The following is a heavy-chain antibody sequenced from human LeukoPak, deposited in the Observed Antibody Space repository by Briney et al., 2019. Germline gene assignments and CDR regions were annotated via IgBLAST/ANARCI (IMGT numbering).Heavy chain of an antibody. CDR1: GFTLSTHA. CDR3: AKGREAYSGSYTPFDP. CDR2: ISGSGSNT. Sequence: GSLRLSCAASGFTLSTHAMSWVRQAPGKGLECVSTISGSGSNTYYTDSVKGRFTISRDSSKNTLYLQMNSLRAEDTAVYYCAKGREAYSGSYTPFDPWGQGTLVTVSS. D-gene: IGHD1-26*01. J-gene: IGHJ5*02. V-gene: IGHV3-23*01.